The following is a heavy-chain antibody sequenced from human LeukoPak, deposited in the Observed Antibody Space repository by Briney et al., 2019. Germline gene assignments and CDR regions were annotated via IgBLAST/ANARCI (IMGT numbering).Heavy chain of an antibody. CDR1: GFSFSKYA. D-gene: IGHD2/OR15-2a*01. CDR2: ISFDETKK. CDR3: ARMKVIKGASLDY. Sequence: PGGPLRPSCAASGFSFSKYAMHWVRQAPGKGLEWVAVISFDETKKYYADSVKGRFTISRDNSNNTLFLQMNSLKTEDTAVYFCARMKVIKGASLDYWGQGSLVTVSS. V-gene: IGHV3-30-3*01. J-gene: IGHJ4*02.